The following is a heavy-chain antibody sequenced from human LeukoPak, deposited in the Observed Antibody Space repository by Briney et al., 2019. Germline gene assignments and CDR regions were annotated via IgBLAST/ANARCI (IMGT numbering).Heavy chain of an antibody. CDR3: ARWGVTQGLFDY. CDR1: GFTFSSYW. Sequence: GALSLPCAASGFTFSSYWMSWVRQATGKGLEWVANIKQDGSEKYYVDSVKGRFTISRDNAKNSLYLQMNSLRAEDTAVYYCARWGVTQGLFDYWGQGTLVTVSS. CDR2: IKQDGSEK. J-gene: IGHJ4*02. V-gene: IGHV3-7*01. D-gene: IGHD3-10*01.